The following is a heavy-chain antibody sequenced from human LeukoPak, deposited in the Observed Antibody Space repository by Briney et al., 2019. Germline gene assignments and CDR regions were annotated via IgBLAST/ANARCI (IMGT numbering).Heavy chain of an antibody. D-gene: IGHD3-22*01. CDR3: ARAPSEIGGYYPEYFRH. V-gene: IGHV3-74*01. CDR2: IKSDGST. Sequence: GGSLRLSCAASGFTFSSYWMHWVRQAPGKGLVWVSRIKSDGSTRYADSVKGRFTISRDNAKDTVSLQMNSLRAEDTGVYYCARAPSEIGGYYPEYFRHWGQGTLVTVSP. J-gene: IGHJ1*01. CDR1: GFTFSSYW.